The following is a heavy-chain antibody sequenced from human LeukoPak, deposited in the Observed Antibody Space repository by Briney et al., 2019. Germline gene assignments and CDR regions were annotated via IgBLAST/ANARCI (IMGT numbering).Heavy chain of an antibody. CDR1: GFTFSNYG. D-gene: IGHD1-7*01. Sequence: GGSLRLSCTASGFTFSNYGMHWVRQAPGKGLEWVAVIWHDGSNKYYADSVKGRFIISRDSSKNTLYLQMNSLRAEDTAVYYCARQSENFSLDYWGQGTLVTVSS. J-gene: IGHJ4*02. CDR2: IWHDGSNK. CDR3: ARQSENFSLDY. V-gene: IGHV3-33*01.